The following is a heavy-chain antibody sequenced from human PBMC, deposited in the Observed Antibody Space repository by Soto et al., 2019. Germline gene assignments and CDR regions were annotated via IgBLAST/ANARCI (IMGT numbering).Heavy chain of an antibody. V-gene: IGHV1-18*04. D-gene: IGHD3-3*01. Sequence: VASVKVSCKASGYTFTSYGISWVRQAPGQGLEWMGWISAYNGNTNYAQKLQGRVTMTTDTSTSTAYMELRSLRSDDTAVYYCARVVFDTIFGVVIMGNWFDPWGQGTLVTVSS. CDR2: ISAYNGNT. CDR3: ARVVFDTIFGVVIMGNWFDP. CDR1: GYTFTSYG. J-gene: IGHJ5*02.